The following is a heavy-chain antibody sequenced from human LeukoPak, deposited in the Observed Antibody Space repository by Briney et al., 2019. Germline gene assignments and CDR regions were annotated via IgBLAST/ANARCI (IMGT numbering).Heavy chain of an antibody. D-gene: IGHD6-6*01. J-gene: IGHJ4*02. V-gene: IGHV4-34*01. CDR3: ARERMRYSSSPLDY. CDR2: INHSGST. Sequence: NTSETLSLTCAVYGGSFSGYYWSWIRQPPGKGLEWIGEINHSGSTNYNPSLKSRVTISVDTSKNQFSLKLSSVTAADTAVYYCARERMRYSSSPLDYWGQGTQVTVSS. CDR1: GGSFSGYY.